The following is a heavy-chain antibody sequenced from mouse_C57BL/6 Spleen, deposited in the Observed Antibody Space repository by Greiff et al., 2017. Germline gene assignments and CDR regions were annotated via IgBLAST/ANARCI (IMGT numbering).Heavy chain of an antibody. D-gene: IGHD2-3*01. J-gene: IGHJ2*01. Sequence: VKLMESGAELVRPGTSVKVSCKASGYAFTNYLIEWVKQRPGQGLEGIGVINPGSGGTNYNEKFKGKATLTADKSSSTAYMQLSSLTSEDSAVYFCAIYDGYYEDYWGQGTTLTVSS. CDR3: AIYDGYYEDY. CDR1: GYAFTNYL. V-gene: IGHV1-54*01. CDR2: INPGSGGT.